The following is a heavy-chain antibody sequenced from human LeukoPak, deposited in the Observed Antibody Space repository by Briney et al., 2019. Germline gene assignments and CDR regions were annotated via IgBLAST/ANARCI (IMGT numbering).Heavy chain of an antibody. CDR2: IYYSGST. V-gene: IGHV4-39*07. CDR3: AIKRKTRYNWFDP. CDR1: GGSISSSSYY. J-gene: IGHJ5*02. Sequence: SETLSLTCTVSGGSISSSSYYWGWIRQPPGKGLEWIGSIYYSGSTNYNPSLKSRVTISVDTSKNQFSLKLSSVTAADTAVYYCAIKRKTRYNWFDPWGQGTLVTVSS. D-gene: IGHD1-14*01.